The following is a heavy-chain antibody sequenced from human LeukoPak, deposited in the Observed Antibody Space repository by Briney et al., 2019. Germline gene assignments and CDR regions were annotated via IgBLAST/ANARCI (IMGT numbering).Heavy chain of an antibody. CDR1: GFTFSDYY. J-gene: IGHJ4*02. V-gene: IGHV3-11*01. Sequence: PGGSLRLSCVASGFTFSDYYMSWIRQAPGKGLERVSYISASGNTIYYADSVKGRFTISRDNAKNSLFLQMNNLRAEDTAVFYCARAPGYCSSTSCLYFDYWGQGAWSPSPQ. CDR3: ARAPGYCSSTSCLYFDY. CDR2: ISASGNTI. D-gene: IGHD2-2*01.